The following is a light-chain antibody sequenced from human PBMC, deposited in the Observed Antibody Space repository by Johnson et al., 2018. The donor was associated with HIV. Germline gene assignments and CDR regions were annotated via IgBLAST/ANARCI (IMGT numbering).Light chain of an antibody. CDR2: ENN. J-gene: IGLJ1*01. CDR3: GTWDSSLSAHYV. Sequence: QSVLTQPPSVSEAPGQKVTISCSGSSSNIGNNYVSWYQQFPGTAPKLLIYENNKRPSGIPDRFSGSKSGTSATLGITGLQTGDEAGYYCGTWDSSLSAHYVFGTGTKVTVL. CDR1: SSNIGNNY. V-gene: IGLV1-51*02.